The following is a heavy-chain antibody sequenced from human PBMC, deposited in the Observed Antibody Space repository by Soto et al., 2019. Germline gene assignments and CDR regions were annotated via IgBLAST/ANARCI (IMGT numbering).Heavy chain of an antibody. CDR3: ARHTRVVRFLYWSPGDY. D-gene: IGHD3-3*01. Sequence: PGESLKISCKGSGYSFNSYWIGWVRQMPGKGLEWMGIIYPGESDTRYSPSFQGQVTISADKSISTAYLQWRSVMASDTAMYYCARHTRVVRFLYWSPGDYWGQGTLVTVS. V-gene: IGHV5-51*01. J-gene: IGHJ4*02. CDR1: GYSFNSYW. CDR2: IYPGESDT.